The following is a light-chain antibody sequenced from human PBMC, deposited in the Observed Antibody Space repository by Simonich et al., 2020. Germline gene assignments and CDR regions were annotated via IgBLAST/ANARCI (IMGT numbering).Light chain of an antibody. J-gene: IGKJ1*01. CDR3: QQYYSTPPT. Sequence: AIQLTQSPSSLSASVGDRVTITCRASQGISSALAWYQQKPGKAPKLLIYDASSLESGVPSRFSGSGSGTDFTRTISSLQAEDVAVYYCQQYYSTPPTFGQGTKVEIK. CDR1: QGISSA. CDR2: DAS. V-gene: IGKV1-13*02.